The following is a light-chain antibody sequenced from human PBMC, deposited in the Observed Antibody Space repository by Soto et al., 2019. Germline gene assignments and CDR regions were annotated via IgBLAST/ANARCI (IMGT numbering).Light chain of an antibody. CDR3: QQCGISPLS. V-gene: IGKV3-20*01. CDR2: AAS. CDR1: QSVTSNY. J-gene: IGKJ4*01. Sequence: EIVLTQSPGTLSLSPGEKATLSCRASQSVTSNYLAWYQQKPGQAPSLLIYAASSRATGIPDRFSGSGSGTDFTLTISRLEPEDFAVYYCQQCGISPLSFGGGTKVEIK.